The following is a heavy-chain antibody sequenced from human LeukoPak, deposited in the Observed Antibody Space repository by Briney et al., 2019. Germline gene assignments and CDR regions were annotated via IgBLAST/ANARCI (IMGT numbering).Heavy chain of an antibody. J-gene: IGHJ3*02. V-gene: IGHV1-69*04. Sequence: ASVKVSCKASGGTFSSYAISWVRQAPGQGLEWMGRIITILGIANYAQKFQGGVTITADKSTSTAYMELSSLRSEDTAVYYCARARRYCSGGSCYPDAFDIWGQGTMVTVSS. CDR3: ARARRYCSGGSCYPDAFDI. D-gene: IGHD2-15*01. CDR1: GGTFSSYA. CDR2: IITILGIA.